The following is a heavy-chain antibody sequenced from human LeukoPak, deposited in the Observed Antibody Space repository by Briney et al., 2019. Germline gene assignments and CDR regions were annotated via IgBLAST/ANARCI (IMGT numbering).Heavy chain of an antibody. V-gene: IGHV3-21*01. CDR3: AKYHYDSSGFPDY. D-gene: IGHD3-22*01. Sequence: GGSLRLSCAASGFTFSSYSMNWVRQAPGKGLEWVSSISSSSSYIYYADSVKGRFTISRDNAKNSLYLQMDSLRAEDTAVYYCAKYHYDSSGFPDYWGQGTLVTVSS. J-gene: IGHJ4*02. CDR2: ISSSSSYI. CDR1: GFTFSSYS.